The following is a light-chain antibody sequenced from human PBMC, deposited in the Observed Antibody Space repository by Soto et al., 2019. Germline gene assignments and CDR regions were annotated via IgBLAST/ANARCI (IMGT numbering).Light chain of an antibody. J-gene: IGKJ1*01. Sequence: EILFTQSPGPLCLSPGERATLSCRASQSVSSSYLAWYQQKPGLAPRLLIYDASSRAAGIPDRFSGSGSGTDFTLTISRLEPEDFAVYYCQQYGGSPPTFGQGTKVDI. V-gene: IGKV3D-20*01. CDR2: DAS. CDR3: QQYGGSPPT. CDR1: QSVSSSY.